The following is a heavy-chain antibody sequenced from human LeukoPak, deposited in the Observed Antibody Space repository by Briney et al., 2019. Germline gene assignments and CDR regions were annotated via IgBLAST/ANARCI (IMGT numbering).Heavy chain of an antibody. D-gene: IGHD2-21*01. CDR3: ARLSPVAISPYFDY. CDR1: GFTFGSYE. V-gene: IGHV3-48*01. J-gene: IGHJ4*02. Sequence: GGALTLSCAASGFTFGSYEMTWVRQAPGKGLEWLSYISSSGSIIVYADSVRGRFTISRDNAKNSLYLQMNSLRAGDTAVYYCARLSPVAISPYFDYWGQGTLVTVSS. CDR2: ISSSGSII.